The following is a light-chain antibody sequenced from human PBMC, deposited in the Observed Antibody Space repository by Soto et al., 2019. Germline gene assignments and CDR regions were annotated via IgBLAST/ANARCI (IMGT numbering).Light chain of an antibody. J-gene: IGKJ4*01. Sequence: EIVMTQSPAPLSVSPGEGATLSCQASQNVYNNLAWYQQRPGQPPRLLIYDASTRATGISARFSGSGYGTEFTLTISSLQSEDFAVYFCQQCRNWPLTFGGGTKVDIK. CDR3: QQCRNWPLT. CDR1: QNVYNN. CDR2: DAS. V-gene: IGKV3-15*01.